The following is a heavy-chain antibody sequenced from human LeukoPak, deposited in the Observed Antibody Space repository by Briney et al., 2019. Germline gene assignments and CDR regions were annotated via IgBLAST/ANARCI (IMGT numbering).Heavy chain of an antibody. D-gene: IGHD4-11*01. J-gene: IGHJ5*02. CDR2: ISSSTSTI. CDR1: GFTFSTYS. Sequence: GGSLRLSCAASGFTFSTYSMNWVRQAPGKGREGGSYISSSTSTIYYADSVKGRFTISRHNAKNSLHMQMKSLRDEDTAVYYCARVLPYDYINRFDRWGEGTLVTVPS. CDR3: ARVLPYDYINRFDR. V-gene: IGHV3-48*02.